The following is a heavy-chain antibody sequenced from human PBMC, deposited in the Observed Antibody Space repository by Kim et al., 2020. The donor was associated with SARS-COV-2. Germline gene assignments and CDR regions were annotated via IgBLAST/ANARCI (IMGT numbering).Heavy chain of an antibody. D-gene: IGHD3-22*01. V-gene: IGHV3-53*01. CDR3: ARTADTSGYRNWFDP. J-gene: IGHJ5*02. Sequence: AGSVQGRFTISRNNSPNTLYLQMNSLRVEDTAVYYCARTADTSGYRNWFDPWGQGTLVTVSS.